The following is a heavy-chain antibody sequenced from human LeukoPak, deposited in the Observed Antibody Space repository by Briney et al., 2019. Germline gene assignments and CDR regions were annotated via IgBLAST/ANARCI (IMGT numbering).Heavy chain of an antibody. CDR2: IIPIFGTA. V-gene: IGHV1-69*13. D-gene: IGHD2-8*01. Sequence: SVKVSCKASGGTFSSYAISWVRQAPGQGLEWMGGIIPIFGTANYAQKFQGRVTITADESTSTAYMELSSLRSEDTAVYYCARTHHCTNGVCYAGGYFDYWGQGTLVTVSS. CDR1: GGTFSSYA. CDR3: ARTHHCTNGVCYAGGYFDY. J-gene: IGHJ4*02.